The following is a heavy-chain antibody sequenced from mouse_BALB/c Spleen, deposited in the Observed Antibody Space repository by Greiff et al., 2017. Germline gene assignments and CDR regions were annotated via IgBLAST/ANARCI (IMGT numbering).Heavy chain of an antibody. CDR1: GFTFSSYA. Sequence: EVQGVESGGGLVKPGGSLKLSCAASGFTFSSYAMSWVRQSPEKRLEWVAEISSGGSYTYYPDTVTGRFTISRDNAKNTLYLEMSSLRSEDTAMYYCARSKSSITTVGPFDVWGAGTTVTVSS. J-gene: IGHJ1*01. D-gene: IGHD1-1*01. V-gene: IGHV5-9-4*01. CDR2: ISSGGSYT. CDR3: ARSKSSITTVGPFDV.